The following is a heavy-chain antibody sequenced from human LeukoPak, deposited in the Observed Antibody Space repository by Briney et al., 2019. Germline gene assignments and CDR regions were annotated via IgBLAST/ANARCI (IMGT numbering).Heavy chain of an antibody. CDR1: GFTFSSYG. J-gene: IGHJ4*02. D-gene: IGHD3-10*01. V-gene: IGHV3-30*02. CDR3: AKEITMVRGVTY. CDR2: IRYDGSNK. Sequence: GGSLRLSCAASGFTFSSYGMHWVRQAPGEGLEWVAFIRYDGSNKYYADSVKGRFTISRDNSKNTLYLQMNSLRAEDTAVYYCAKEITMVRGVTYWGQGTLVTVSS.